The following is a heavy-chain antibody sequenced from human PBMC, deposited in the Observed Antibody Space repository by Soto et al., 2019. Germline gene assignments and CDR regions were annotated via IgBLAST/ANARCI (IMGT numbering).Heavy chain of an antibody. D-gene: IGHD3-3*01. Sequence: EVQLVESGGGLIQPGGSLRLSCAASGFTVSSNYMSWVRQAPGKGLEWVSVIYSGGSTYYADSVKGRFTISRDNSKNTLYLQMNSLRAEDTAVYYCAREGVPEGAVMYYYYGMDVWGQGTTVTVSS. CDR2: IYSGGST. CDR1: GFTVSSNY. V-gene: IGHV3-53*01. J-gene: IGHJ6*02. CDR3: AREGVPEGAVMYYYYGMDV.